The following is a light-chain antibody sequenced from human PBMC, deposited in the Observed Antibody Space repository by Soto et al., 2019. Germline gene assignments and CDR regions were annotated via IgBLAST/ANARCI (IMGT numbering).Light chain of an antibody. Sequence: EIVMTQSPGTLSVSPGERATLSCRAGQSVSSSLAWYQHKPGQALRLLIYDASTRATGIPGRFSGSGSGTEFTLTISSLQSEDFAVYYCQHYNNWPLTFGQGTKVEIK. CDR1: QSVSSS. V-gene: IGKV3-15*01. CDR3: QHYNNWPLT. CDR2: DAS. J-gene: IGKJ1*01.